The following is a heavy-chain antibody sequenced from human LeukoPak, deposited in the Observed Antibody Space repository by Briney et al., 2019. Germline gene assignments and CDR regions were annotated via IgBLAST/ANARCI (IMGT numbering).Heavy chain of an antibody. CDR2: ISYDGSNK. D-gene: IGHD2-15*01. Sequence: GRSLRLSCAASGFTFSSYAMHWVRQAPGKGLEWVAVISYDGSNKYYADSVKGRFTISRDNSKNTLYLQMNSLRAEDTAVYYCVRLVVVVAATHGVDYWGQGALVTVSS. CDR1: GFTFSSYA. CDR3: VRLVVVVAATHGVDY. V-gene: IGHV3-30-3*01. J-gene: IGHJ4*02.